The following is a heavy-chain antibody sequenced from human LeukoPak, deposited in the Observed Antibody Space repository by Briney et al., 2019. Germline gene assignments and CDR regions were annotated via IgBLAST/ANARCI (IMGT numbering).Heavy chain of an antibody. CDR2: ISYDGSNK. V-gene: IGHV3-30*18. Sequence: PGGSLRLSCAASGFTFSSYDVTWVRQAPGKGLEWVAVISYDGSNKYYADSVKGRFTISRDNSKNTLYLQMNSLRAEDTAVYYCAKEATSIAAAIFDYWGQGTLVTVSS. CDR1: GFTFSSYD. J-gene: IGHJ4*02. D-gene: IGHD6-13*01. CDR3: AKEATSIAAAIFDY.